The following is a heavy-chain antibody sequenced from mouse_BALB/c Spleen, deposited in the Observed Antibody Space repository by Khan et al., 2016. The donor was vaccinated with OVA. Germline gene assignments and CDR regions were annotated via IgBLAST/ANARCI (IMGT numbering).Heavy chain of an antibody. CDR2: INSGGST. CDR3: ARRYAMEY. Sequence: EVKLEESGGGLVKPGGSLKLSCAASGFIFSRYAMSWTRQTPEKRLEWVASINSGGSTYYPDSVKGRFTISSDNARNILYLQIISLRSEDTAIYYCARRYAMEYWGQGTSVTVPS. J-gene: IGHJ4*01. V-gene: IGHV5-6-5*01. CDR1: GFIFSRYA.